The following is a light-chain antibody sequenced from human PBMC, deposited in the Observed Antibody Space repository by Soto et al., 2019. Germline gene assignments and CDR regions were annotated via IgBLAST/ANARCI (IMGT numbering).Light chain of an antibody. J-gene: IGKJ3*01. Sequence: EIVLTQSPGTLSLSPGERATLSCRASQSVSSSYLAWYQQKPGQAPRLLIYGASSRATGIPDRFSGSGSGTDFTLTISRLEPEDSAVYYCQQRGSWPATFGPGTKVDI. CDR3: QQRGSWPAT. CDR1: QSVSSSY. CDR2: GAS. V-gene: IGKV3D-20*02.